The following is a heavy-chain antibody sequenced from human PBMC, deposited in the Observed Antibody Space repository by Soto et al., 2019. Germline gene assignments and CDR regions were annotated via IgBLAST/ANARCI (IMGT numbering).Heavy chain of an antibody. V-gene: IGHV1-2*02. CDR2: INPNSGGT. CDR3: ARPESRDGYNFDY. J-gene: IGHJ4*02. D-gene: IGHD5-12*01. Sequence: ASAKVSCKASGYTFTDYYMHWVRQAPGQGLEWMGWINPNSGGTNYAQKFQGRVTMTRDTSTSTTYMELSRLRSDDTAVYYCARPESRDGYNFDYWGQGTLVTVSS. CDR1: GYTFTDYY.